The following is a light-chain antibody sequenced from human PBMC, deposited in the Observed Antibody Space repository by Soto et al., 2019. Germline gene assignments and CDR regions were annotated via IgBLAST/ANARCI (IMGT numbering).Light chain of an antibody. CDR2: DDS. J-gene: IGLJ3*02. V-gene: IGLV3-21*02. CDR3: QVWDATSDHPGV. CDR1: NIGSKS. Sequence: SYELTQPPSVSVAPGQTARVTCGGNNIGSKSVHWYQQKAGQAPVLVVYDDSERPSGIPERFAGSNSGNTATLTISRVGAGDEADYYCQVWDATSDHPGVFGGGTQLTVL.